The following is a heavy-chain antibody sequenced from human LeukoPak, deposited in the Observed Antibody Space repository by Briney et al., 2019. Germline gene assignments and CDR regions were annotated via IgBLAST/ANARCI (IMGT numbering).Heavy chain of an antibody. D-gene: IGHD2-21*01. Sequence: SETLSLTCTVSGVSISSYYWTWIRQPPEKGLEWIGFIYYSGSTNYNPSLKSRVTISVDTSGSQFSLKLRSVTAADTAVYYCARVVVTYYYYGMDVWGQGTTVTVSS. J-gene: IGHJ6*02. CDR1: GVSISSYY. CDR3: ARVVVTYYYYGMDV. V-gene: IGHV4-59*01. CDR2: IYYSGST.